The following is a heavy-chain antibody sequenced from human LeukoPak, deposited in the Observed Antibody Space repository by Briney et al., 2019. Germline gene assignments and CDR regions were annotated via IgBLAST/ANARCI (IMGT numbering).Heavy chain of an antibody. CDR1: GGSISSGDYY. CDR3: ASTMTAWYYFDY. Sequence: PSETLSLTCTVSGGSISSGDYYWSWIRQPPGKGLEWIGYIYYSGSTYYNPSLKSRVTTSVDTSKNQFSLKLSSVTAADTAVYYCASTMTAWYYFDYWGQGTLVTVSS. D-gene: IGHD3-22*01. CDR2: IYYSGST. J-gene: IGHJ4*02. V-gene: IGHV4-30-4*01.